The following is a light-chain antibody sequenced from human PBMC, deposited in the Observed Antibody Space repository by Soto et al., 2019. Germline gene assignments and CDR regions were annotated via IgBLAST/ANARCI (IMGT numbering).Light chain of an antibody. CDR1: QSISTY. J-gene: IGKJ5*01. CDR2: DAS. V-gene: IGKV1-39*01. CDR3: QQAYSTPIT. Sequence: DIQMTQSLASLSASVGNRVTITCRASQSISTYLNWYQKKPGKAPNLLIYDASRLQSGVPSRFSGSGGGTDFTLSISSVQPEDFATYYCQQAYSTPITFGQGTRLEI.